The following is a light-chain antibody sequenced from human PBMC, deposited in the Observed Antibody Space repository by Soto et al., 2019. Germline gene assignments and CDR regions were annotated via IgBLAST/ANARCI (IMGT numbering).Light chain of an antibody. V-gene: IGKV3-15*01. CDR1: QDVXTN. Sequence: MTQLASILSASPGGGATLACRAAQDVXTNFAWYKMRRGQPPSLLXDYISTRATGGPARLSGSGSGTEFTLTISGLQSEDFALYFFQQYKNGTCSFGPGTRLDIK. J-gene: IGKJ5*01. CDR3: QQYKNGTCS. CDR2: YIS.